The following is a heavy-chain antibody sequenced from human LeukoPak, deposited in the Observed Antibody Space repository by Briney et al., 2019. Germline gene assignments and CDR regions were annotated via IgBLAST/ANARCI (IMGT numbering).Heavy chain of an antibody. CDR2: ISAYNGNT. D-gene: IGHD3-22*01. J-gene: IGHJ5*02. CDR1: GYTFTSYG. Sequence: ASVTVSCKASGYTFTSYGISWVRQAPGQGLEWMGWISAYNGNTNYAQKLQGRVTMTTDTSTSTAYMELRSLRSDDTAVYYCAREGKSRYYYDSGRSSWFDPWGQGTLVTVSS. V-gene: IGHV1-18*01. CDR3: AREGKSRYYYDSGRSSWFDP.